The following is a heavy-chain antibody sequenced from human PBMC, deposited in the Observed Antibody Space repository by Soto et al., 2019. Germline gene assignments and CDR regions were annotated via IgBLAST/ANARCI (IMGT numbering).Heavy chain of an antibody. D-gene: IGHD3-10*01. V-gene: IGHV3-23*01. CDR1: GFTFSSYA. CDR2: ISGSGGST. J-gene: IGHJ4*02. Sequence: GGSLRLSCAASGFTFSSYAMSWVRQAPGKGLEWVSAISGSGGSTYYADSVKGRFTISRDNSKNTLYLQMNSLRAEDTAVYYCAKGSRRKNYYGSGSYYGSYYFDYWGQGTLVTVSS. CDR3: AKGSRRKNYYGSGSYYGSYYFDY.